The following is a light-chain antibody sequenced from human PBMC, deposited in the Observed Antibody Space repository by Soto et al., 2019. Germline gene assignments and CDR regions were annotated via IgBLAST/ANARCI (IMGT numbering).Light chain of an antibody. CDR3: QQYNNWPPLT. CDR1: QSVSSS. CDR2: DAS. Sequence: EIVMTQSPATLSLSPGDRATLSCRASQSVSSSLDWYQQIPGQAPRLLIYDASTRATGIPARFGGSGSGTEFTLTISSLQSEDFAVYYCQQYNNWPPLTFGGGTKVELK. V-gene: IGKV3-15*01. J-gene: IGKJ4*01.